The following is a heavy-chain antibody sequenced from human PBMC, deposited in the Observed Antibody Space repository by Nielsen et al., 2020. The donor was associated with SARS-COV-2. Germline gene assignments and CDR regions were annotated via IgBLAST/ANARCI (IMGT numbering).Heavy chain of an antibody. V-gene: IGHV3-30*18. CDR1: GFTFSTYG. CDR3: AKDWTAIVVVPSGGVDY. CDR2: ISYDGSNK. D-gene: IGHD2-15*01. Sequence: GGSLRLSCAASGFTFSTYGMHWVRQAPGKGLEWVAAISYDGSNKYYVDSVKGRFTISRDNSKNTLYLQMSSLREEDTAVYYCAKDWTAIVVVPSGGVDYCCQGTLVTVSS. J-gene: IGHJ4*02.